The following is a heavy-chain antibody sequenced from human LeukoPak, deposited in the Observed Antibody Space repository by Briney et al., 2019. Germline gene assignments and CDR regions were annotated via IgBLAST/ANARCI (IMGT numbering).Heavy chain of an antibody. V-gene: IGHV4-59*12. Sequence: SETLSLTCTVSGGSIRSYYWSWIRQPPGKGLEWIGYIYYSGSTNYNPSLKSRVTISVDTSKNQFSLKLSSVTAADTAVYYCARAPRELLRWYWFYPWGQGTLVTVSS. J-gene: IGHJ5*02. CDR3: ARAPRELLRWYWFYP. CDR2: IYYSGST. D-gene: IGHD1-26*01. CDR1: GGSIRSYY.